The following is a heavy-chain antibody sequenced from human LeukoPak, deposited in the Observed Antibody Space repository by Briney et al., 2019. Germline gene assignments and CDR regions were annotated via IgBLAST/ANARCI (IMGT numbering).Heavy chain of an antibody. Sequence: GGSLRLSCAASGFTFSSYSMNWVRQAPGKGLEWVSSISSSSSYIYYADSVKGRFTISRDNAKNSLYLQMNSLRAEDTAVYYCAKSSYSGSPLLDYWGQGTLVTVSS. CDR1: GFTFSSYS. J-gene: IGHJ4*02. D-gene: IGHD1-26*01. CDR3: AKSSYSGSPLLDY. CDR2: ISSSSSYI. V-gene: IGHV3-21*01.